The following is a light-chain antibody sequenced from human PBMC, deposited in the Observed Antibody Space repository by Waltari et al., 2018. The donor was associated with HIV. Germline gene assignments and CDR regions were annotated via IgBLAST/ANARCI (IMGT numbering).Light chain of an antibody. CDR3: SSFTPTNNFV. J-gene: IGLJ2*01. CDR2: DVP. Sequence: ALSHSAPVPGSPGQSLTPPCTGNRSHAGYYNLVYLYRQCAGNARELIMFDVPTRPSGISHRFSVSKSGNTASLTISGLQAEDEGTYFCSSFTPTNNFVFGGGTKLTVL. CDR1: RSHAGYYNL. V-gene: IGLV2-23*02.